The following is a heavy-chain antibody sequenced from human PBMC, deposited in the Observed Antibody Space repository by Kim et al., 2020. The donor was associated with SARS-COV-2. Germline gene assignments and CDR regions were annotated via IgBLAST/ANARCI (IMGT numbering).Heavy chain of an antibody. J-gene: IGHJ4*02. CDR2: VTGSRGRT. Sequence: GGSLRLSCAASGFTFSIYSMSWVRQAPGKALEWVSSVTGSRGRTYYADSVKGRFSITRDLSLDVLYLQMNNLRADDTALYYCVKSSDTDMVTFDSWGQGTQVTVSS. CDR3: VKSSDTDMVTFDS. V-gene: IGHV3-23*01. CDR1: GFTFSIYS. D-gene: IGHD5-18*01.